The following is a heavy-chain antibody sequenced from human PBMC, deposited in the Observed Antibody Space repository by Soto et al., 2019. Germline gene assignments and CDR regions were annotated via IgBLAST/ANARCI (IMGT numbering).Heavy chain of an antibody. CDR2: LWYDGSNK. CDR1: GFTFSSYG. V-gene: IGHV3-30*02. Sequence: GGSLRLSCAASGFTFSSYGMHWVRQAPGKGLEWVAGLWYDGSNKNYADSVKGRFTISRDNSKNMLYLQMNSLRSEDTAVYYFAIRGHSAAAGRGANWFDPWGQGTLVTVSS. J-gene: IGHJ5*02. CDR3: AIRGHSAAAGRGANWFDP. D-gene: IGHD6-13*01.